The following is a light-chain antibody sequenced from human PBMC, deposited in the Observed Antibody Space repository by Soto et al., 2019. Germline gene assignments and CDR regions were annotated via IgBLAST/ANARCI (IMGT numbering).Light chain of an antibody. CDR2: LGS. Sequence: DIVLTQSPLSLPVTPGEPASISCRSSQSLLHSNGNIYLDWYLQKPGQSPHLLIYLGSIRASGVPDRLSGSGSGTDFTLKITRVEAEDVGVYYCMQAIQAPRTFGLGTKVEIK. CDR3: MQAIQAPRT. CDR1: QSLLHSNGNIY. J-gene: IGKJ1*01. V-gene: IGKV2-28*01.